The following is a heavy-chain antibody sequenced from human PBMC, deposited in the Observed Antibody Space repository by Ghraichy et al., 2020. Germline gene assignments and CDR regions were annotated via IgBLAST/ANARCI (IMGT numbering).Heavy chain of an antibody. J-gene: IGHJ4*02. V-gene: IGHV3-23*01. CDR3: AKKFYYGSESTSDLFDY. Sequence: GESLRLSCAASGFTFSTYAMSWVRQAPGKGPEWVSAISGNGASTNYADSVRGRFTISRDNSKNTLYLQMNSLRVEETAVYYCAKKFYYGSESTSDLFDYWGQGTLVTVSS. CDR1: GFTFSTYA. CDR2: ISGNGAST. D-gene: IGHD3-10*01.